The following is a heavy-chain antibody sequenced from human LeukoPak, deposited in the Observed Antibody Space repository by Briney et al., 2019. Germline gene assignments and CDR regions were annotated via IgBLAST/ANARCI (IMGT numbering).Heavy chain of an antibody. CDR1: GFTFSSYA. Sequence: GGSLRLSCAASGFTFSSYAMSWVRQAPGKGLEWVSSISYSGGNTYYADSVKGRFTISRDSSKNTLYLQMNSLRAEDTALYYCAKVGTTVTTYYYYYMDVWGKGTTVTVSS. CDR3: AKVGTTVTTYYYYYMDV. J-gene: IGHJ6*03. V-gene: IGHV3-23*01. D-gene: IGHD4-17*01. CDR2: ISYSGGNT.